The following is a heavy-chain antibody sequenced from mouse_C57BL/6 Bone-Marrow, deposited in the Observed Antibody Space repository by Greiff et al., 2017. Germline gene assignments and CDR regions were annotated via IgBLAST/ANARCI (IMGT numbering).Heavy chain of an antibody. CDR3: AREGNYYSYYARDY. D-gene: IGHD2-1*01. J-gene: IGHJ4*01. CDR2: IYPRSGNT. CDR1: GYTFTSYG. V-gene: IGHV1-81*01. Sequence: VQLQQSGAELARPGASVKLSCKASGYTFTSYGISWVKQRTGQGLEWIGEIYPRSGNTYYNEKFKGKATLTADKSSSTAYMELRSLTSEDSAVYFCAREGNYYSYYARDYWGQGTSVTVSS.